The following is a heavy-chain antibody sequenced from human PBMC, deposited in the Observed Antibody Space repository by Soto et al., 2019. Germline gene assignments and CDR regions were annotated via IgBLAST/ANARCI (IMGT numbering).Heavy chain of an antibody. Sequence: SETLSLTCTVSGGSVSSGAYYWTWIRQRPGKGLEWIGYIYYSGSTYYSPSLKSRLSISLDTSKNQFSLRLSSVTAADTAMYYCARARLRAVYAFDIWGQGTMVTV. CDR2: IYYSGST. CDR3: ARARLRAVYAFDI. CDR1: GGSVSSGAYY. D-gene: IGHD5-12*01. J-gene: IGHJ3*02. V-gene: IGHV4-31*03.